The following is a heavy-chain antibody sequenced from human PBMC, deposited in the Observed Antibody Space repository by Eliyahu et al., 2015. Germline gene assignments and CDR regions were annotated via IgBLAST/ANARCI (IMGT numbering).Heavy chain of an antibody. CDR2: ISDDGNKK. Sequence: QVXLVXSGGGVVQPGRSLRLXCXASGFIFRRYGIHWVRQAXGKGLEWVALISDDGNKKYYADAVKGRFTSSRDNSKNTLFLQMNSLRTEDTAIYYCAKDSRQWALDYWGQGIPVTVSS. CDR3: AKDSRQWALDY. D-gene: IGHD6-19*01. V-gene: IGHV3-30*18. CDR1: GFIFRRYG. J-gene: IGHJ4*02.